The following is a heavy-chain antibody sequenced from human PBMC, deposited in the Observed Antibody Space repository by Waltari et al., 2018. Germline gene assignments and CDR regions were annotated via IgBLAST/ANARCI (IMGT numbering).Heavy chain of an antibody. CDR3: ARGYRKAFDI. CDR2: IYSTGSTI. D-gene: IGHD5-12*01. CDR1: VVTISDFS. V-gene: IGHV3-48*04. J-gene: IGHJ3*02. Sequence: EVQLVKSGGGLVRPGVSLRLSCATFVVTISDFSMNRVRQAPGKELEWVSYIYSTGSTIYYADSVKGRFNISRDNAQNSLYLQMNSLRADDTAVYYCARGYRKAFDIWGQGTMVTVSS.